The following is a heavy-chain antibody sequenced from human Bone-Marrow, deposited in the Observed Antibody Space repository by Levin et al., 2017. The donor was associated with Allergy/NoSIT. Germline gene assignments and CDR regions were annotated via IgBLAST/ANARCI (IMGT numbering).Heavy chain of an antibody. CDR1: GFTFRTYA. CDR2: FRTSAGST. D-gene: IGHD6-19*01. CDR3: AKDSPIEYNHGWYLNGMDV. V-gene: IGHV3-23*01. Sequence: GGSLRLSCAASGFTFRTYAMNWVRQAPGKGLEWVSSFRTSAGSTYYADSVKGRFTISRDNSKNTLYLQMNSLRAEDTAVYYCAKDSPIEYNHGWYLNGMDVWGQGTTVTVS. J-gene: IGHJ6*02.